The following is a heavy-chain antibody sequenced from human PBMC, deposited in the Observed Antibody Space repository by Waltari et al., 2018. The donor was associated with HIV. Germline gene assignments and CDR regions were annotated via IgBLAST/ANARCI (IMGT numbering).Heavy chain of an antibody. Sequence: QVQLVQSGAEVKKPGASVQVSCEASGYSFKSYDINWVRQATGQGLEWMGWMNPNSGNTGYEQKFQGRVTMTRNTSINTAYMDLSSLTSDDTAIYYCARVTIVDRTFDSWGQGTLITVSS. CDR1: GYSFKSYD. J-gene: IGHJ4*01. CDR3: ARVTIVDRTFDS. V-gene: IGHV1-8*01. D-gene: IGHD3-3*01. CDR2: MNPNSGNT.